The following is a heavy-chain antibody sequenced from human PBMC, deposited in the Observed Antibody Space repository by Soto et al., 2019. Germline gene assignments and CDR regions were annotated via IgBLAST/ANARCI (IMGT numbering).Heavy chain of an antibody. CDR2: IIPIFGTA. Sequence: SVKVSCKASGGTFSSYAISWLLQAPGQGLEWMGGIIPIFGTANYAQKFQGRVTITADESTSTAYMELSSLRSEDTAVYYCARDQKELPGYSSGWYVGYNWFDPWGQGTLVTVSS. J-gene: IGHJ5*02. CDR3: ARDQKELPGYSSGWYVGYNWFDP. V-gene: IGHV1-69*13. D-gene: IGHD6-19*01. CDR1: GGTFSSYA.